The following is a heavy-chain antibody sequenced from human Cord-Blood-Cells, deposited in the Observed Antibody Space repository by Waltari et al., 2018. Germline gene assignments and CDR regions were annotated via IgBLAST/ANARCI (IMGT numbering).Heavy chain of an antibody. V-gene: IGHV3-72*01. CDR3: ARSYYDSSGYYYYFDY. Sequence: EVQLVESGGGLVQPGGSLRLSCEASGFTFSDHYMAWVRQAPGKGLEWVGRTRNKANSYTTEYAASVKGRFTISRDDSKNSLYLQMNSLKTEDTAVYYCARSYYDSSGYYYYFDYWGQGTLVTVSS. D-gene: IGHD3-22*01. CDR2: TRNKANSYTT. J-gene: IGHJ4*02. CDR1: GFTFSDHY.